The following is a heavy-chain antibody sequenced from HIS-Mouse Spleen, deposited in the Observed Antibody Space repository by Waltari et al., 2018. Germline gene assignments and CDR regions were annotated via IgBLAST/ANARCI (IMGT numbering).Heavy chain of an antibody. Sequence: QLPLQESGPGLVKPSETLSLTCTVSGVSLSSSSYSWVWLRQPPGKGLEWIGSIYYSGSTYYNPSLKSRVTISVDTSKNQFSLKLSSVTAADTAVYYCARSRTGGWYFDLWGRGTLVTVSS. V-gene: IGHV4-39*07. D-gene: IGHD7-27*01. CDR2: IYYSGST. CDR1: GVSLSSSSYS. J-gene: IGHJ2*01. CDR3: ARSRTGGWYFDL.